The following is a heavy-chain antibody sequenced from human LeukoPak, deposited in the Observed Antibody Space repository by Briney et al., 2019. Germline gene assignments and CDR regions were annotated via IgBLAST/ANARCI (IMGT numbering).Heavy chain of an antibody. V-gene: IGHV3-48*02. Sequence: PGGSLTLFCAPSGFTFSSHSMNWVRQATGKGLEWLSYIDSGSGNIYYRDAVKGRFTISRDNAQDSLYLQMDSLRDDDTAVYYCAREDDDWGPNTLDVWGQGTVVTVSS. J-gene: IGHJ3*01. D-gene: IGHD7-27*01. CDR2: IDSGSGNI. CDR1: GFTFSSHS. CDR3: AREDDDWGPNTLDV.